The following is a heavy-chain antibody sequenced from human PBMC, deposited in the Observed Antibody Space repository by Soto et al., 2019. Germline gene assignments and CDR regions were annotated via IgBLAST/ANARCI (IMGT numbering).Heavy chain of an antibody. CDR3: ARHVTPRSVVVVAAGLDAFDI. D-gene: IGHD2-15*01. V-gene: IGHV4-31*03. CDR2: IYYSGST. Sequence: SETLSLTCTVSGGSISSGGYYWSWIRQHPGKGLEWIGYIYYSGSTYYNPSLKSRVTISVDTSKNQFSLKLSSVTAADTAVYYCARHVTPRSVVVVAAGLDAFDIWGQGTMVTVSS. CDR1: GGSISSGGYY. J-gene: IGHJ3*02.